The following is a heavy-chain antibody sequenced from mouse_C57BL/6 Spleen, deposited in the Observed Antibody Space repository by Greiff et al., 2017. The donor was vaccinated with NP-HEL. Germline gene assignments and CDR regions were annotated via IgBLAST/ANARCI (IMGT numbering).Heavy chain of an antibody. CDR1: GYTFTSYW. Sequence: QVQLKQSGAELVKPGASVKLSCKASGYTFTSYWMQWVKQRPGQGLEWIGEIDPSDSCTNYNQKFKGKATLTVDTSSSTAYMQLSSLTSEDAAVYYCARDSNYVRGAMDDWGQGTSVTVSS. J-gene: IGHJ4*01. CDR2: IDPSDSCT. CDR3: ARDSNYVRGAMDD. D-gene: IGHD2-5*01. V-gene: IGHV1-50*01.